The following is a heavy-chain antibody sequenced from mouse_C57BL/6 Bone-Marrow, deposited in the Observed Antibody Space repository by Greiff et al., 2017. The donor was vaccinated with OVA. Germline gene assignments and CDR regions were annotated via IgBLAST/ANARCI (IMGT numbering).Heavy chain of an antibody. Sequence: VQLQQSGPGLVKPSQSLSLTCSVTGYSITSGYYWNWIRQFPGNKLEWMGYISYDGSNNYNPSLKNRISITRDTSKNQFFLKLNSVTTEDTATYYCAREESDSYYFDYWGQGTTLTVSS. V-gene: IGHV3-6*01. CDR3: AREESDSYYFDY. J-gene: IGHJ2*01. CDR2: ISYDGSN. CDR1: GYSITSGYY.